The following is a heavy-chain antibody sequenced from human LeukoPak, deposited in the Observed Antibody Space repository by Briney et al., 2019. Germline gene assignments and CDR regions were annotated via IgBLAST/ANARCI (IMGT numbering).Heavy chain of an antibody. J-gene: IGHJ4*02. D-gene: IGHD3-22*01. Sequence: ASVKVSCKASGYTFTSYAMNWVRQAPGQGLEWMGWINTNTGNPTYAQGFTGRFVFSLDTSVSTAYLQISSLKAEDTAVYYCARVSGNYYDSSGLLDYWGQGTLVTVSS. CDR2: INTNTGNP. CDR1: GYTFTSYA. CDR3: ARVSGNYYDSSGLLDY. V-gene: IGHV7-4-1*02.